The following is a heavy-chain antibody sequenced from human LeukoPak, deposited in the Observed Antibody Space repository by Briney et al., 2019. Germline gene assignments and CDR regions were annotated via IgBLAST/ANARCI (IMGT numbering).Heavy chain of an antibody. D-gene: IGHD2-15*01. V-gene: IGHV3-30*02. CDR1: GFTFSSYG. Sequence: GGSLRLSCAASGFTFSSYGMHWVRQAPGKGLEWVAFIRYDGSNKYYADSVKGRFTISRDNSKNTLYLQMNSLRAEDTAVYYCAKDRPHCSGGSCYSDYWGQGTLVTVSS. CDR2: IRYDGSNK. CDR3: AKDRPHCSGGSCYSDY. J-gene: IGHJ4*02.